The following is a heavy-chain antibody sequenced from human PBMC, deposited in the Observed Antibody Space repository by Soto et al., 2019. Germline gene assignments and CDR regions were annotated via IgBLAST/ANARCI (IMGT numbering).Heavy chain of an antibody. CDR1: GFSLSTSGLG. V-gene: IGHV2-5*01. Sequence: QITLKQSGPTLVRPTQTLTLTCTFSGFSLSTSGLGVGWIRQPPGKALERLALIYWNDDKRYSPSLKARLTITKDPSKTQVVLTMTNMDPVDTATYYCAHRPSGWYLFDYWGQGTLVTVSS. CDR2: IYWNDDK. J-gene: IGHJ4*02. CDR3: AHRPSGWYLFDY. D-gene: IGHD6-19*01.